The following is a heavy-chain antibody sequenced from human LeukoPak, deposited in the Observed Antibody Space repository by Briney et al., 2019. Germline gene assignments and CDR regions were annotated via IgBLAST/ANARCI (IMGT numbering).Heavy chain of an antibody. Sequence: SDTLSLTCSIFGGSISGYYWSWIRQPPGKGLEWIGSIDYSGSTHDNPSLKSRVTISVDTSKNQFSLKMSSVIAADTAVYYCARADGSVAWGAFDIWGQGTMVTVSS. D-gene: IGHD3-10*01. CDR2: IDYSGST. CDR1: GGSISGYY. CDR3: ARADGSVAWGAFDI. J-gene: IGHJ3*02. V-gene: IGHV4-59*07.